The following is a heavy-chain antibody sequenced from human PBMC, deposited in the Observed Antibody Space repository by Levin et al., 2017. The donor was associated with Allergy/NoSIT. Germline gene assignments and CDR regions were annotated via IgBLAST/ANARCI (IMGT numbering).Heavy chain of an antibody. CDR2: ISSSSSTI. J-gene: IGHJ4*02. V-gene: IGHV3-48*02. CDR3: ARDEDGYKPTYFDY. D-gene: IGHD5-24*01. CDR1: GFTFSSYS. Sequence: PGGSLRLSCAASGFTFSSYSMNWVRQAPGKGLEWVSYISSSSSTIYYADSVKGRFTISRDNAKNSLYLQMNSLRDEDTAVYYCARDEDGYKPTYFDYWGQGTLVTVSS.